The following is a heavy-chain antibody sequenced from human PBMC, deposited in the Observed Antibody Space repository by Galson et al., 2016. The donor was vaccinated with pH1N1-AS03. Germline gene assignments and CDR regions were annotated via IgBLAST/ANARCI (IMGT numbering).Heavy chain of an antibody. J-gene: IGHJ6*02. CDR1: GDSISSSDYY. V-gene: IGHV4-61*02. CDR3: ARDPEKYDFWSGYLRGMDV. D-gene: IGHD3-3*01. Sequence: TLSLTCTVSGDSISSSDYYWSWDRQPAGKGLEWIVRIYTSGSTNYNTSLKTRVTILVDTSKNQFSLNLNSVTAADTAVYYCARDPEKYDFWSGYLRGMDVWGQGTTVTVSS. CDR2: IYTSGST.